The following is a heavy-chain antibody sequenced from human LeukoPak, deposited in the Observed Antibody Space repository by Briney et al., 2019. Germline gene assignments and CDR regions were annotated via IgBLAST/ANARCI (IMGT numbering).Heavy chain of an antibody. CDR3: ARGRSAAATVTYYYYYMDV. CDR2: INHSGST. V-gene: IGHV4-34*01. CDR1: GGSFSGYY. Sequence: SEILSLTCAVYGGSFSGYYWSWIRQPPGKGLEWIGEINHSGSTNYNPSLKSRVTISVDTSKNQFSLKLSSVTAADTAVYYCARGRSAAATVTYYYYYMDVWGKGTTVTVSS. D-gene: IGHD6-13*01. J-gene: IGHJ6*03.